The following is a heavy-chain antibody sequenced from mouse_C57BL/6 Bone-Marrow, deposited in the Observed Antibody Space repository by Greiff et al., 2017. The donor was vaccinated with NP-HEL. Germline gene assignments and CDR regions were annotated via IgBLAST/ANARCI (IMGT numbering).Heavy chain of an antibody. CDR2: INPSSGYT. J-gene: IGHJ2*01. CDR1: GYTFTSYW. Sequence: QVHVKQSGAELAKPGASVKLSCKASGYTFTSYWMHWVKQRPGQGLEWIGYINPSSGYTKYNQKFKDKATLTADKSSITAYMQLSSLTYEDSAVYYCARFYYGSSYLYYFDYWGQGTTLTVSS. D-gene: IGHD1-1*01. CDR3: ARFYYGSSYLYYFDY. V-gene: IGHV1-7*01.